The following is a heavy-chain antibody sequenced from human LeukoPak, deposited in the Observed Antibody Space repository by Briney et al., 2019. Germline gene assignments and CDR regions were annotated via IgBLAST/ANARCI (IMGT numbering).Heavy chain of an antibody. Sequence: PGGSLRLSCAASGFTFSSYAMSWVRQAPGKGLEWVSAISGSGGSTYYAYSVKGRFTISRGNSKNTLYLQMNSLRAEDTAVYYCAKDLIAAAGTGYWGQGTLVTVSS. D-gene: IGHD6-13*01. CDR2: ISGSGGST. CDR3: AKDLIAAAGTGY. V-gene: IGHV3-23*01. CDR1: GFTFSSYA. J-gene: IGHJ4*02.